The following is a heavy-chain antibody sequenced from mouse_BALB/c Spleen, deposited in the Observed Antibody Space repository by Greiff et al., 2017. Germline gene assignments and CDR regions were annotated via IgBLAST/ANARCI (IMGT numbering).Heavy chain of an antibody. CDR2: IWGDGST. D-gene: IGHD2-3*01. Sequence: QVQLQQSGPGLVAPSQSLSITCTVSGFSLTGYGVNWVRQPPGKGLEWLGMIWGDGSTDYNSALKSRLSISKDNSKSQVFLKMNSLQTDDTARYYCARVYDGYYKGMDYWGQGTSVTVSS. CDR1: GFSLTGYG. J-gene: IGHJ4*01. V-gene: IGHV2-6-7*01. CDR3: ARVYDGYYKGMDY.